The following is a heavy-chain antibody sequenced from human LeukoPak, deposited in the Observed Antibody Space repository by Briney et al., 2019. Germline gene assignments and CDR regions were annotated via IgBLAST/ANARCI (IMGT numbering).Heavy chain of an antibody. D-gene: IGHD2-21*02. V-gene: IGHV1-2*02. CDR1: GYTFTGYY. Sequence: GASVKVSCKASGYTFTGYYMHLVRQAPGQGLEWMGWINPNSGGTNYAQKFQGRVTMTRDTSISTAYMELSRLRSDDTAVYYCASFIRLKPAAIPSWFDHWGQGTLVTVSS. CDR2: INPNSGGT. J-gene: IGHJ5*02. CDR3: ASFIRLKPAAIPSWFDH.